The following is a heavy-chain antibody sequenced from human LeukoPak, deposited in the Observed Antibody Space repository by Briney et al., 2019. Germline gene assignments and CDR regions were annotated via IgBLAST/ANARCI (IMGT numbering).Heavy chain of an antibody. CDR2: ISGSGGST. J-gene: IGHJ4*02. Sequence: SGGSLRLSCAASGFTFSSYAMSWVRQAPGKGLEWVPAISGSGGSTYYADSVKGRFTISRDNSKNALYLQMNSLRAEDTAVYYCAKLESNFDYWGQGTLVTVSS. D-gene: IGHD1-1*01. CDR3: AKLESNFDY. V-gene: IGHV3-23*01. CDR1: GFTFSSYA.